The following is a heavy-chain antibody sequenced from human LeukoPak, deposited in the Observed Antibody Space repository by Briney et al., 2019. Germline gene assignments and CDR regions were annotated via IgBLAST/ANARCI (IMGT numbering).Heavy chain of an antibody. V-gene: IGHV3-43*02. Sequence: GSLRPSCVASGLPIADFAMHWVRQAPGKGLEWVSLISGDGVSTFYADSVKGRFSISRDNSKNSLYLEMNSLRTEDAAMYYCAKESGKFDYWGQGTLVAVSS. CDR3: AKESGKFDY. J-gene: IGHJ4*02. CDR1: GLPIADFA. CDR2: ISGDGVST.